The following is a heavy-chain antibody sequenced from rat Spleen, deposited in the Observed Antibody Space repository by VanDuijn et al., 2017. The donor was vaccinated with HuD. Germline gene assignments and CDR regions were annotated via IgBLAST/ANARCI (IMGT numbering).Heavy chain of an antibody. CDR2: IWTGGST. CDR1: GFSLTSYH. D-gene: IGHD1-9*01. J-gene: IGHJ2*01. V-gene: IGHV2-43*01. Sequence: QVQLKESGPGLVQPSQTLSLTCTVSGFSLTSYHVSWVRQSPGKGLEWMGVIWTGGSTTYNSALKSRLSISRDTSKSQLFLKMNSLQTEDTATYYCARGGDYGYTFDYWGQGVMVTVSS. CDR3: ARGGDYGYTFDY.